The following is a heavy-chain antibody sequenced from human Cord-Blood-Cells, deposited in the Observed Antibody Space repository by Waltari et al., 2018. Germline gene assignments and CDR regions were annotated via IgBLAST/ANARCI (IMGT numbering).Heavy chain of an antibody. CDR1: GFTFSSYW. D-gene: IGHD6-19*01. Sequence: EVQLVESGGGLVQPGGSLSLSCAASGFTFSSYWMSWVRQAPGKGLEWVANIKQDGSEKYYVDSVKGRFTISRDNAKNSLYLQMNSLRAEDTAVYYCARSRGIGYSSGWFDYWGQGTLVTVSS. CDR3: ARSRGIGYSSGWFDY. V-gene: IGHV3-7*01. CDR2: IKQDGSEK. J-gene: IGHJ4*02.